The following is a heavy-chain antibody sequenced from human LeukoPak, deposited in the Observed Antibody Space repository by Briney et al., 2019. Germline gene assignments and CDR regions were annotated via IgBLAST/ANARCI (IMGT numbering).Heavy chain of an antibody. CDR3: ARHVAVAGSSPYYFDY. CDR2: IYYSGST. J-gene: IGHJ4*02. D-gene: IGHD6-19*01. V-gene: IGHV4-59*08. Sequence: SETLSLTCTVSGVSISSYYWSWIRQPPGKGLEWIGYIYYSGSTNYNPSLKSRVTISVDTSKNQFSLKLSSVTAADTAVYYCARHVAVAGSSPYYFDYWGQGTLVTVSS. CDR1: GVSISSYY.